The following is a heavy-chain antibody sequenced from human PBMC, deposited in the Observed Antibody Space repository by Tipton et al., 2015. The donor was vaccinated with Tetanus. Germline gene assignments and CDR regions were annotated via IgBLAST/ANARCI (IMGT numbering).Heavy chain of an antibody. CDR2: IYPADSQT. Sequence: QLVQSGPEVKRPGESLRISCQVSGYDFTNYRIDWLRQMPGKGLEWMGNIYPADSQTTYGPSLQGQVTISAAKSISTAYLQWSSLKASDTAMYYCVRLNWNYSYRPYYFDHWGRGTLVTVSS. J-gene: IGHJ4*02. CDR3: VRLNWNYSYRPYYFDH. D-gene: IGHD1-7*01. V-gene: IGHV5-51*01. CDR1: GYDFTNYR.